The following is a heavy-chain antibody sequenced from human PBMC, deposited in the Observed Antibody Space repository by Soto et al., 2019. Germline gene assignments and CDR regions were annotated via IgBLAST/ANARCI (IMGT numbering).Heavy chain of an antibody. CDR1: GDSVSSNTAS. CDR3: AKGDNLGPKTGYAFDP. Sequence: SQTLSLTCAISGDSVSSNTASWNWIRQSPSRGLEWLGRTYFRSKWYNYYAVSVKSRIIINPDPSNNQSSLQLISVTPADPAVYFCAKGDNLGPKTGYAFDPWGQGIMVTVSS. D-gene: IGHD5-12*01. CDR2: TYFRSKWYN. J-gene: IGHJ5*02. V-gene: IGHV6-1*01.